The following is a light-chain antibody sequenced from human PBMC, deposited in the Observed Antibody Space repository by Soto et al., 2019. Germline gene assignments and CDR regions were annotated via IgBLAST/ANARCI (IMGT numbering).Light chain of an antibody. CDR1: QGISSR. J-gene: IGKJ1*01. CDR3: QQYNSYWT. CDR2: KAS. V-gene: IGKV1-5*03. Sequence: DIPMTQSPSTLSASVGDRVTITCRASQGISSRLAWYQQKPGKAPKLLVYKASSLESGVPSRFSGSGSGTEFTLTISSLQPDDSATYYCQQYNSYWTFGQGTKVEIK.